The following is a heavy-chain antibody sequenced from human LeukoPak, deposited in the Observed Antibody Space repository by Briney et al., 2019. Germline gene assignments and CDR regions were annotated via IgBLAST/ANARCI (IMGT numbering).Heavy chain of an antibody. J-gene: IGHJ6*03. CDR1: GFTFSSYS. V-gene: IGHV3-21*01. D-gene: IGHD7-27*01. CDR2: ISSGSSYI. Sequence: GGSLRLSCAASGFTFSSYSMNWVRQAPGKGLEWVSSISSGSSYIYYADSVKGRFTISRDNAKNSLYLQMNSLRAEDTAVYYCARVSGVGVSAYYYYYMDVWGKGTTVTVSS. CDR3: ARVSGVGVSAYYYYYMDV.